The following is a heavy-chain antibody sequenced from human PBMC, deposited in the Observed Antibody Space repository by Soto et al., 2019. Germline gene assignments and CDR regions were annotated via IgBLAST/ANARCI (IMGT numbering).Heavy chain of an antibody. CDR2: ISDDGASI. CDR1: GFSFSSFA. V-gene: IGHV3-48*03. J-gene: IGHJ4*02. Sequence: HPGGSLRLSCEASGFSFSSFAMNWIRQAPGRGLEWVSYISDDGASIYYADSPKGRFTISRDNAKNSLSLQMNNLRAEDTAVYYCARENSVQAWLHHFDHWGLGTLVTVS. CDR3: ARENSVQAWLHHFDH. D-gene: IGHD5-18*01.